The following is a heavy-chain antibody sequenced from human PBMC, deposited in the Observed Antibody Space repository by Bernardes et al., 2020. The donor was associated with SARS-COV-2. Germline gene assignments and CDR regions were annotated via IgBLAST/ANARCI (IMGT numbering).Heavy chain of an antibody. V-gene: IGHV5-51*01. D-gene: IGHD6-13*01. Sequence: GESLMISCKGSGYSFTSYWIGWVRQMPGTGLEWMGIIYPGDSDTRYSPSFQGQVTISADKSISTAYLQWSSLKASDTAMYYCARGLIAAAGIFDYWGQGTLVTVSS. CDR2: IYPGDSDT. CDR1: GYSFTSYW. J-gene: IGHJ4*02. CDR3: ARGLIAAAGIFDY.